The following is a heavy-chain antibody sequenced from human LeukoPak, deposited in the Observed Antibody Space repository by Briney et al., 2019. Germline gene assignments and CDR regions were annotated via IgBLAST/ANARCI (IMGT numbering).Heavy chain of an antibody. Sequence: PSETLSLTCTVSGGSISSYYWSWIRQPPGKGLEWIGYIYYSGSTNYNPSLKSRVTISVDTSKNQFSLKLSSVTAADTAVYYCARYAPGIAVAGTLTFDYYYYYMDVWGKGTTVTISS. V-gene: IGHV4-59*12. CDR1: GGSISSYY. CDR2: IYYSGST. CDR3: ARYAPGIAVAGTLTFDYYYYYMDV. J-gene: IGHJ6*03. D-gene: IGHD6-19*01.